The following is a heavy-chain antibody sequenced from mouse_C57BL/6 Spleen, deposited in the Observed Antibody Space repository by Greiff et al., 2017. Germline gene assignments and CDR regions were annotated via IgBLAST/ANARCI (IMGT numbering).Heavy chain of an antibody. Sequence: QVQLQQSGAELVKPGASVKMSCKASGYTFTSYWIDWVKQRPGHGLEWIGEIYPGSGSTNYNETFKGKATLSADTSYSTVYMQLSSLATEDAAIYYCTREDYYDSGIDYWGTGTSVTVSS. CDR3: TREDYYDSGIDY. CDR1: GYTFTSYW. D-gene: IGHD1-1*01. CDR2: IYPGSGST. V-gene: IGHV1-9*01. J-gene: IGHJ1*03.